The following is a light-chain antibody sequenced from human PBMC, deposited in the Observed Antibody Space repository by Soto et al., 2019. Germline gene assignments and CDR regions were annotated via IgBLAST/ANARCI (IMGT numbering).Light chain of an antibody. V-gene: IGKV3-15*01. CDR2: GAS. J-gene: IGKJ4*02. Sequence: EVVISQSPATLSVTQRERATLSCRASQSVSSNLAWYQQKPGQAPRLLIYGASTRATGIPARFSGSGSGTEVTISTSTVVSEYFAVYYCDQYNNLLRSLTIGRGTKVDIK. CDR1: QSVSSN. CDR3: DQYNNLLRSLT.